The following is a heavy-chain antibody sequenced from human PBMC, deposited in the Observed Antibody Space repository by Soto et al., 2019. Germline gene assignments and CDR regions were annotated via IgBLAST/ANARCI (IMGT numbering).Heavy chain of an antibody. D-gene: IGHD6-13*01. CDR3: AREGIAAAEFDY. V-gene: IGHV3-7*01. CDR2: IKQDGSEK. J-gene: IGHJ4*02. CDR1: GFTFSIYW. Sequence: GGSLGLSCAASGFTFSIYWMGWVRQAPGKGLEWVANIKQDGSEKYYVDSVKGRFTISRDNAKNSLYLQMNSLRAEDTAVYYCAREGIAAAEFDYWGQGTMVTVSS.